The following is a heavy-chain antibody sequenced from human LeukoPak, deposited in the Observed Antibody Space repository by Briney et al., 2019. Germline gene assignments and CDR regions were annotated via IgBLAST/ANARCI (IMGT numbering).Heavy chain of an antibody. CDR3: AREGYDSSGYYDY. CDR2: ISAYNGNT. V-gene: IGHV1-18*01. Sequence: ASVKVSCKASGYTFTSYGISWVRQAPGQGLEWMGWISAYNGNTNYAQKLQGRVTMTRDTSTSTVYMELSSLRSEDTAVYYCAREGYDSSGYYDYWGQGTLVTVSS. D-gene: IGHD3-22*01. CDR1: GYTFTSYG. J-gene: IGHJ4*02.